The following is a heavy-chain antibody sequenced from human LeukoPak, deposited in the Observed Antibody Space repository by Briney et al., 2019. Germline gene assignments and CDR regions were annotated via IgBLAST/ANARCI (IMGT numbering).Heavy chain of an antibody. D-gene: IGHD5-24*01. CDR2: IYYSGST. CDR3: ARDHLRDGYNSYGMDV. V-gene: IGHV4-59*01. J-gene: IGHJ6*02. CDR1: GGSISSYY. Sequence: PSETLSLTCTVSGGSISSYYWSWIRQPPGKGLEWIGYIYYSGSTNYNPSLKSRVTISVDTSENQFSLKLSSVTAADTAVYYCARDHLRDGYNSYGMDVWGQGTTVTVSS.